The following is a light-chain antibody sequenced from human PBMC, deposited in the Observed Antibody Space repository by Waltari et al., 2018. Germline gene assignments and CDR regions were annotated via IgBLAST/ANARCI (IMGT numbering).Light chain of an antibody. CDR1: SSDVGGYIY. J-gene: IGLJ1*01. Sequence: QSALTQPASVSGSPGQSITISCTGTSSDVGGYIYVSWYQQHPDKAPKLMIYDVSDRPSGVSNRFSGSKSGNTASLTISGLQTEDEADYYCTSYTTTSPLVFGTGTRVTVL. V-gene: IGLV2-14*03. CDR2: DVS. CDR3: TSYTTTSPLV.